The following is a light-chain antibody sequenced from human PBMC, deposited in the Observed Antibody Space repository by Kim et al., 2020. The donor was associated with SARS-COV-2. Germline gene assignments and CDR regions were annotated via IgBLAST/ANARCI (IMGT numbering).Light chain of an antibody. J-gene: IGLJ3*02. CDR1: SSNIGSNT. CDR3: AVWDDSLNGWV. V-gene: IGLV1-44*01. CDR2: SNN. Sequence: ELTQPPSASGTPGQRVTMSCSGGSSNIGSNTVNWYQHLPGTAPKLLIFSNNQRPSGVPDRFSGSKSGTSASLAISGLQSEDDGDYYCAVWDDSLNGWVFGGGTQLTVL.